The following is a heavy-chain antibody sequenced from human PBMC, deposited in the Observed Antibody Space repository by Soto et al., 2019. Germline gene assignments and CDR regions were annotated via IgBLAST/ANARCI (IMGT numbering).Heavy chain of an antibody. V-gene: IGHV3-23*01. CDR2: ISASGGKT. Sequence: EVQLLESGGGLVQPGGSLRLSCAASGFTFDNYAMTWVRQAPGKGLEWVAGISASGGKTFYADSVKGRFTISRDNSKNTLYLQMNSLRAEDTAVHYCEKLWLISSSRVFGGMDVWGLGTTVTVSS. CDR3: EKLWLISSSRVFGGMDV. CDR1: GFTFDNYA. D-gene: IGHD6-6*01. J-gene: IGHJ6*02.